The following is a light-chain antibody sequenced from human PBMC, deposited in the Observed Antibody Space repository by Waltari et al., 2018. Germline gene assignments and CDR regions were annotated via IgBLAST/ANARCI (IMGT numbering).Light chain of an antibody. J-gene: IGKJ1*01. Sequence: DIQMTQSPSSLSASVGDRVTITCRASQSVSRYLKWYQQKPGKAPRLLIYAASSLQRGVPSRFSGSGYGTDFALTISSLQPEDFATYYCQQSSSTPPWTFGQGTKVEIK. CDR1: QSVSRY. CDR3: QQSSSTPPWT. V-gene: IGKV1-39*01. CDR2: AAS.